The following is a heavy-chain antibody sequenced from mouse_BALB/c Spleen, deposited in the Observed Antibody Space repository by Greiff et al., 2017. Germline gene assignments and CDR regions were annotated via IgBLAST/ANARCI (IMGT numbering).Heavy chain of an antibody. CDR3: ARYGKYEGFAY. Sequence: VQLQQSGPELVKPGASVKMSCKASGYTFTSYVMHWVKQKPGQGLEWIGYINPYNDGTKYNEKFKGKATLTSDKSSSTAYMQLSSLTSEDSAVYYRARYGKYEGFAYWGQGTLVTVSA. CDR2: INPYNDGT. D-gene: IGHD2-1*01. J-gene: IGHJ3*01. V-gene: IGHV1-14*01. CDR1: GYTFTSYV.